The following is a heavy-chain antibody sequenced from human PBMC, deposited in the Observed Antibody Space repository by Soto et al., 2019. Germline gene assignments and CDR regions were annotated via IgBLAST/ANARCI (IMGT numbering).Heavy chain of an antibody. CDR1: GGTFSSYA. Sequence: QVQLVHSGAEVKKPGSSVKVSCQASGGTFSSYAINWVRQAPGQGLEWMGGIIPIFGTRKYAQKFQGRVTITADKSTSTAYMGLSSLRSEDTAVYYCARGLTPTYDYNYGMDVWGQGTTVTVSS. CDR2: IIPIFGTR. V-gene: IGHV1-69*06. D-gene: IGHD7-27*01. J-gene: IGHJ6*02. CDR3: ARGLTPTYDYNYGMDV.